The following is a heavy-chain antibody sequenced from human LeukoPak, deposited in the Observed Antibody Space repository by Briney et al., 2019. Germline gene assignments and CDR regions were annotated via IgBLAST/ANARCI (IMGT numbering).Heavy chain of an antibody. V-gene: IGHV4-34*01. CDR2: INHSGST. CDR3: AKGHVLLWFGELFPPGHYGMDV. CDR1: GGSFSGYY. J-gene: IGHJ6*04. D-gene: IGHD3-10*01. Sequence: SETLSLTCAVYGGSFSGYYWRWIRQPPGKGLEWIGEINHSGSTNYNPSLKSRVTISVDTSKNQFSLKLSSVTAADTAVYYCAKGHVLLWFGELFPPGHYGMDVWGKGTTVTVSS.